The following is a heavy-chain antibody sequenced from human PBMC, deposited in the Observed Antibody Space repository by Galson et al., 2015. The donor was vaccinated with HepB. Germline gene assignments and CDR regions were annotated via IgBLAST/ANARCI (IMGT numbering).Heavy chain of an antibody. D-gene: IGHD6-13*01. CDR1: GFSFKSSG. CDR2: IWYDGSKK. Sequence: SLRLSCAGSGFSFKSSGMHWVRQAPGKGLEWVAIIWYDGSKKYYAESLKGRFTISRDNSKSTLYLEMNGLRAEDTAVYYCARVVQQLAYGMDVWGQGTTVTVSS. CDR3: ARVVQQLAYGMDV. J-gene: IGHJ6*02. V-gene: IGHV3-33*01.